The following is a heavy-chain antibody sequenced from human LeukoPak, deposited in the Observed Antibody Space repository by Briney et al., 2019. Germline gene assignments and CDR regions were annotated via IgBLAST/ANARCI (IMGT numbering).Heavy chain of an antibody. D-gene: IGHD2-2*01. CDR3: ARDGGRVVPAARALGV. J-gene: IGHJ4*02. V-gene: IGHV3-23*01. CDR2: ISGSGGST. Sequence: GWSLRLSCAASGFTFSSYAMSWVRQAPGKGLEWVTAISGSGGSTYYADPVKGRFTISRDNSKNSLYLQMNSLRAEDTAVYYCARDGGRVVPAARALGVWGQGTLVTVSS. CDR1: GFTFSSYA.